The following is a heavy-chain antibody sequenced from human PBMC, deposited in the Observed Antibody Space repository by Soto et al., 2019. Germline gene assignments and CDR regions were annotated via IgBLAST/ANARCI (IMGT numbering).Heavy chain of an antibody. J-gene: IGHJ4*02. CDR3: ARGAYYYDSSGLSY. V-gene: IGHV3-48*01. CDR1: GFTFSSYS. D-gene: IGHD3-22*01. CDR2: ISSSSSTI. Sequence: EVQLVESGGGLVQPGGSLRLSCAASGFTFSSYSMNWVRQAPGKGLEWVSYISSSSSTIYYADSVKGRFTISRDHAKNSLYLQMNSLRAEDTAVYYCARGAYYYDSSGLSYWGQGTLVNVSS.